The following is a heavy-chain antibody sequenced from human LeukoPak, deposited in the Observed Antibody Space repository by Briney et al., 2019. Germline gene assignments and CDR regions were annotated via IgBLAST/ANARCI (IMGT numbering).Heavy chain of an antibody. CDR2: ISSSSSYI. CDR1: GGSISSYY. J-gene: IGHJ4*02. D-gene: IGHD6-13*01. CDR3: ARDPINIATAGNGFDY. V-gene: IGHV3-21*01. Sequence: ETLSLTCTVSGGSISSYYWSWIRQPPGKGLEWVSSISSSSSYIYYADSVKGRFTISRDNAKNSLYLQMNSLRVEDTAVYYCARDPINIATAGNGFDYWGQGTLVTVSS.